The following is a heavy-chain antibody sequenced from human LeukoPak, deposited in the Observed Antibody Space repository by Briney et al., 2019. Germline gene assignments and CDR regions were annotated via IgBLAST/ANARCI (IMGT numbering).Heavy chain of an antibody. CDR3: ARVPYYYDSSGYCNPYYMDV. Sequence: PSETLSLTCTVSGGSISSYYWSWIRQPPGKGLEWIGYIYYSGSTNYNPSLKSRVTISVDTSKNQFSLKLSSVTAADTAVYYCARVPYYYDSSGYCNPYYMDVWGKGTTVTVSS. CDR1: GGSISSYY. J-gene: IGHJ6*03. V-gene: IGHV4-59*01. D-gene: IGHD3-22*01. CDR2: IYYSGST.